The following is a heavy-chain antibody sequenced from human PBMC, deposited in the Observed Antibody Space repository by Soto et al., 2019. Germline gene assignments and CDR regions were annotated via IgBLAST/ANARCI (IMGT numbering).Heavy chain of an antibody. CDR2: ISAYNGNT. J-gene: IGHJ4*02. Sequence: QVQLVQSGAEVKKPGASVKVSCKASGYTFTSYGISWVRQAPGQGLEWMGWISAYNGNTNYAQKLQGRVTMTTDTSTSTDYMELRSLRSDDTAVYYCERVPKAGYYYDSRGYSHFDYWGQGTLVTVSS. CDR3: ERVPKAGYYYDSRGYSHFDY. D-gene: IGHD3-22*01. V-gene: IGHV1-18*04. CDR1: GYTFTSYG.